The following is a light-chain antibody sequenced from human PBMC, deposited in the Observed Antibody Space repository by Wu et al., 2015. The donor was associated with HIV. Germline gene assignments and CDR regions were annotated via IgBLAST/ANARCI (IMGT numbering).Light chain of an antibody. Sequence: EIVLTQSPATLSLSPGDKATLSCRASQSVSSDYVAWFQQKPGQAPRLLIYGASNRAVGITDRFSGSGSGTDFTLTIRGLEPEDFAVYYCQQYGSTLITFG. J-gene: IGKJ3*01. V-gene: IGKV3-20*01. CDR3: QQYGSTLIT. CDR1: QSVSSDY. CDR2: GAS.